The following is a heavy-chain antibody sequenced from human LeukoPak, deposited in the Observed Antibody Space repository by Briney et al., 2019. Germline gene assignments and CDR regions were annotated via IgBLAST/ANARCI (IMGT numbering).Heavy chain of an antibody. CDR2: ISGSDNSI. Sequence: GGSLRLSCAASGFTFSDYYMSWIRQAPGKGLEWISYISGSDNSIYYADSMKGRFTISRDNAKNSLYLQMSSLRDEDTAVYYCARARNGYNDYWSQGTLVTVSS. CDR1: GFTFSDYY. V-gene: IGHV3-11*01. CDR3: ARARNGYNDY. J-gene: IGHJ4*02. D-gene: IGHD5-24*01.